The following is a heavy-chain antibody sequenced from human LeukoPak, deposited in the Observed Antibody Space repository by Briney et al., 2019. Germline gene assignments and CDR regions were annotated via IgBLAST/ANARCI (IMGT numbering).Heavy chain of an antibody. Sequence: PSETLSLTCTVSGGSISSYSWSWIRQPAGKGLEWIGYIYYTRITNYNPSLTSRVTISVATSKNQFSLKLSSVTAADTALYYCATSGATTMTTRGGTWFDPWGQGTLVTVSS. V-gene: IGHV4-59*01. CDR2: IYYTRIT. J-gene: IGHJ5*02. CDR3: ATSGATTMTTRGGTWFDP. CDR1: GGSISSYS. D-gene: IGHD4-17*01.